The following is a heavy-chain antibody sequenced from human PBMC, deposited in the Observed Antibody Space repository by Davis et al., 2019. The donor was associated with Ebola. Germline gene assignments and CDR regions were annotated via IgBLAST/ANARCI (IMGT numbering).Heavy chain of an antibody. CDR3: ARVNYDYGDYFVGYYFDY. J-gene: IGHJ4*02. CDR2: IIPIFGTA. Sequence: AASVKVSCKASGGTFSSHAISWVRQAPGQGLEWMGGIIPIFGTANYVQKFQGRVTMTRDTSISTAYMELSRLRSDDTAVYYCARVNYDYGDYFVGYYFDYWGQGTLVTVSS. V-gene: IGHV1-69*05. CDR1: GGTFSSHA. D-gene: IGHD4-17*01.